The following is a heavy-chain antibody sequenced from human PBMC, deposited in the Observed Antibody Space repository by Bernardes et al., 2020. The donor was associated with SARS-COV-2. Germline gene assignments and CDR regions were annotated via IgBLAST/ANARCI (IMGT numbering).Heavy chain of an antibody. CDR2: INNSGGGT. Sequence: GGSLRLSRAASGFTFNNYAMSWVRQAPGKGLEWVSIINNSGGGTYYADSVKGRFTISRDNSKNTVYLQMNSLRAEDTAVYYCAKDRAAAGRGDFDYWGQGTLVTVSS. D-gene: IGHD6-25*01. V-gene: IGHV3-23*01. CDR3: AKDRAAAGRGDFDY. CDR1: GFTFNNYA. J-gene: IGHJ4*02.